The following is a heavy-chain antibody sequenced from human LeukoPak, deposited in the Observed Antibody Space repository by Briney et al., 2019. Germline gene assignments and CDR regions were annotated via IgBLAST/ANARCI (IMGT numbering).Heavy chain of an antibody. D-gene: IGHD3-22*01. Sequence: GALRLSCAASGFTFSSYAMSWVRQAPGMGLEWVSTVSGSGGSTYYADSVKGRFTISRDNTKNTLYLQMNSLRAEDTAVYYCAKDSGYDSSVIYWGQGTLVTVSS. J-gene: IGHJ4*02. CDR2: VSGSGGST. V-gene: IGHV3-23*01. CDR1: GFTFSSYA. CDR3: AKDSGYDSSVIY.